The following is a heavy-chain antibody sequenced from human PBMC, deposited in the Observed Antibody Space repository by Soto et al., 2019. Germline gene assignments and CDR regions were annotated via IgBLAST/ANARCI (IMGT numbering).Heavy chain of an antibody. CDR2: ISGSGGST. CDR1: GFTFSSYA. D-gene: IGHD6-13*01. V-gene: IGHV3-23*01. J-gene: IGHJ4*02. Sequence: EVQLLESGGGLVQPGGSLRLSGAASGFTFSSYAMSWVRQAPGKGLEWFSAISGSGGSTYYADSVKGRFTISRDNSKNTLYLHMNSLRAEATAVDYCAQNGVGSSGYYHFAYWGQGTLVTVSS. CDR3: AQNGVGSSGYYHFAY.